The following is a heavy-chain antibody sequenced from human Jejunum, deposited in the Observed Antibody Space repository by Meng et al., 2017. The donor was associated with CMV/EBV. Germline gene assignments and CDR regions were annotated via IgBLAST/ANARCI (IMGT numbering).Heavy chain of an antibody. Sequence: CAASGFSLSDYSINWVRQAPGKGLEWVSSVKSHSTFICYAGSVKGRFTISRDNAENSLHLQMNSLRAEDTAVYFCARDSIASALDYWGQGSLVTVSS. CDR3: ARDSIASALDY. CDR2: VKSHSTFI. CDR1: GFSLSDYS. V-gene: IGHV3-21*01. D-gene: IGHD3-3*02. J-gene: IGHJ4*02.